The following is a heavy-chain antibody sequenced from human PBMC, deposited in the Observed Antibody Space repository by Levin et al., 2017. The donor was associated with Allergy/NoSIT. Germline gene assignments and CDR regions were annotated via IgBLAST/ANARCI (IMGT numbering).Heavy chain of an antibody. Sequence: GESLKISCKASGYTFTSYGISWVRQAPGQGLEWMGWISAYNGNTNYAQKLQGRVTMTTDTSTSTAYMELRSLRSDDTAVYYCARELGYCSGGSCYPGYFDYWGQGTLVTVSS. D-gene: IGHD2-15*01. CDR3: ARELGYCSGGSCYPGYFDY. CDR1: GYTFTSYG. V-gene: IGHV1-18*01. CDR2: ISAYNGNT. J-gene: IGHJ4*02.